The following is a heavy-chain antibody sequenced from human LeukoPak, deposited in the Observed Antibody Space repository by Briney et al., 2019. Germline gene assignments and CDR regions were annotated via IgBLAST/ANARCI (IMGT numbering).Heavy chain of an antibody. CDR2: LYYSGSS. CDR3: AREAEDSSCWFHDAFDI. CDR1: GDSISSSNSY. Sequence: SETLSLTCTVSGDSISSSNSYRGWIRQPPGKGLEWIGSLYYSGSSYYNPSLKSRVTISADTSKNQFSLKLTSVTAADTAVYYCAREAEDSSCWFHDAFDIWGQGTMVTVSS. V-gene: IGHV4-39*02. J-gene: IGHJ3*02. D-gene: IGHD6-13*01.